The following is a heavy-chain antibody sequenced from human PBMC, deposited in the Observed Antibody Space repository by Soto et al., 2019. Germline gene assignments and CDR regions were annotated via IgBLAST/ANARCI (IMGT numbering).Heavy chain of an antibody. V-gene: IGHV5-51*01. CDR1: GYSFTSYW. D-gene: IGHD6-13*01. CDR2: IYPGDSDT. Sequence: PGESLKISCKGSGYSFTSYWIGWVRQMPGKGLELLGIIYPGDSDTRYSPSFQGQVTISADKFISTAYLQWSSLKASDTAMYYFASTAAAGKYYYGMDVWGQGTTVTVSS. J-gene: IGHJ6*02. CDR3: ASTAAAGKYYYGMDV.